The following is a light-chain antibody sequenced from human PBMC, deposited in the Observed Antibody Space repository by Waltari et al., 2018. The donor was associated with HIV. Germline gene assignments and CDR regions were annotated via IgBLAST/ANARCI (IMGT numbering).Light chain of an antibody. J-gene: IGLJ3*02. CDR1: SSNIGAAYD. CDR2: GNT. V-gene: IGLV1-40*01. Sequence: QSVLSQPHSVSGAPGRKVIISCTGSSSNIGAAYDVQWYQRCPGTAPKGLIYGNTNRPSGVPDRFSGSKSGNSASLAITGLQADDEADYYCQSYDSSLNGWVFGGGTKLTV. CDR3: QSYDSSLNGWV.